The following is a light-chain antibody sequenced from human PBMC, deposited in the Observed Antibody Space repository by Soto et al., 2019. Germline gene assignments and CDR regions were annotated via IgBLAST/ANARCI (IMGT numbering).Light chain of an antibody. CDR3: TSYTSSDNWV. J-gene: IGLJ3*02. V-gene: IGLV2-14*01. Sequence: QSVLTQPASVSGSPGQSITISCTGTSSDVGGYNYVSWYQQHPGIAPKLWIYEVSNRPSGVSNRFSGSKSGNTASLTISGLQAEDAADYDCTSYTSSDNWVFGGGTKVTVL. CDR2: EVS. CDR1: SSDVGGYNY.